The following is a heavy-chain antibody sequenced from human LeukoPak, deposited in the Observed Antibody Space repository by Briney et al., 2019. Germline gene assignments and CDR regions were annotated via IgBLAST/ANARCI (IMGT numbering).Heavy chain of an antibody. D-gene: IGHD3-10*01. CDR2: IYSGGST. CDR1: GFNVRSSY. CDR3: ARDTIVVRGVQYYYGMDV. Sequence: TGGSLSLSCAASGFNVRSSYMSWVRQAPGKGLEWVSVIYSGGSTYYADSVKGRFTISRDNSKNTLYLQMNSLRAEDTAVYYCARDTIVVRGVQYYYGMDVWGQGTTVTVSS. V-gene: IGHV3-66*01. J-gene: IGHJ6*02.